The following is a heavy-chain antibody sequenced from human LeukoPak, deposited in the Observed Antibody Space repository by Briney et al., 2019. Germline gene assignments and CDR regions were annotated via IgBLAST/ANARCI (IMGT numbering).Heavy chain of an antibody. V-gene: IGHV3-33*03. CDR3: ARNYGSGSYYPRPLDY. Sequence: GGSLRLSCAASGFTFSSYGMHWVRQAPGKGLEWVAVIWSDGSNEYYADSLKGRFTISRDNAKNSLYLQMNSLRAEDTAVYYCARNYGSGSYYPRPLDYWGQGTLVTVSS. CDR1: GFTFSSYG. CDR2: IWSDGSNE. J-gene: IGHJ4*02. D-gene: IGHD3-10*01.